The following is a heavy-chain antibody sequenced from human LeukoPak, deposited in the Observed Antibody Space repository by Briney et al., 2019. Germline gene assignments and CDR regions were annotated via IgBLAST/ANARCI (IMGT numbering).Heavy chain of an antibody. Sequence: SQTLSLTCTVSGDSISSGGYYWSWIRQHPGKGLEWIGYIYYSGGTYYNPSLKSRVTISVDTSKNQFSLKLSSVTAADTAVYYCARAADSSGYQYYFDYWGQGTLVTVSS. CDR3: ARAADSSGYQYYFDY. CDR2: IYYSGGT. D-gene: IGHD3-22*01. J-gene: IGHJ4*02. CDR1: GDSISSGGYY. V-gene: IGHV4-31*03.